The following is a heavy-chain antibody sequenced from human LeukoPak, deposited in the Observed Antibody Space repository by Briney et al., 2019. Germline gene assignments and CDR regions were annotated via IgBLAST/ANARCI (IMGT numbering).Heavy chain of an antibody. J-gene: IGHJ4*02. CDR2: IYHSGST. D-gene: IGHD3-10*01. CDR3: ARRITMVGGAIGYYFAD. Sequence: PSETLSLTCAVSGGSISSSNWWSWVRQPPGKGLEWIGEIYHSGSTNYNPSLKSRVTISVDKSKNQFSLKLSSVTAADTAVYYCARRITMVGGAIGYYFADWGQGTLVTVSS. V-gene: IGHV4-4*02. CDR1: GGSISSSNW.